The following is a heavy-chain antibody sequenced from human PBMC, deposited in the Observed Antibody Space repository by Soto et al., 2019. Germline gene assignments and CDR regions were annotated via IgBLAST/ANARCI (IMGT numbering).Heavy chain of an antibody. CDR2: IKSKTDGGTT. V-gene: IGHV3-15*01. Sequence: GGSLRLSCAASGFTFSNAWMSWVRQAPGKGLEWVGRIKSKTDGGTTDYAAPVKGRFTISRDDSKNTLYLQMNSLKTEDTAVYYCTTAYHLAVAGTGPYPDYWGQGTLVTVSS. CDR1: GFTFSNAW. CDR3: TTAYHLAVAGTGPYPDY. J-gene: IGHJ4*02. D-gene: IGHD6-19*01.